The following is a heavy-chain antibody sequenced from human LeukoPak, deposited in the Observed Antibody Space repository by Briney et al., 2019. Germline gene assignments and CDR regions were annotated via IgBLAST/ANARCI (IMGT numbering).Heavy chain of an antibody. D-gene: IGHD5-12*01. J-gene: IGHJ5*02. V-gene: IGHV1-24*01. CDR1: GYTLTELS. CDR2: FDPEDGET. Sequence: ASVKVSCKVSGYTLTELSMHWVRQAPGQGLEWMGGFDPEDGETIYAQKFQGRVTMTQDTSTDTAYMELSSLISEDTAVYYCATSHGVATDWFDPWGQGTLVTVSS. CDR3: ATSHGVATDWFDP.